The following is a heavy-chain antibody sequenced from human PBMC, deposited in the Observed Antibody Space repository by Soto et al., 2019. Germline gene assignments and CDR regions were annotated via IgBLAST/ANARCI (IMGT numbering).Heavy chain of an antibody. Sequence: PGGSLRLSCAASGFTFSTYAIHWVRQAPGKGLEWVAVISFDGSNKYYADSVKGRFTISRDNSKNTLYLQMNSLRAEDTAVYYCARDDGYNTIGYWGQGTLVTVSS. J-gene: IGHJ4*02. D-gene: IGHD5-12*01. CDR2: ISFDGSNK. V-gene: IGHV3-30-3*01. CDR1: GFTFSTYA. CDR3: ARDDGYNTIGY.